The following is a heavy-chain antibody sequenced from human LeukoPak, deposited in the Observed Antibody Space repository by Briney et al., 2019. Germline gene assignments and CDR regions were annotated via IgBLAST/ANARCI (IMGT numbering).Heavy chain of an antibody. V-gene: IGHV3-7*01. CDR2: IKQDGSEK. CDR3: ARNSIGTNFDY. D-gene: IGHD2/OR15-2a*01. J-gene: IGHJ4*02. CDR1: GFTFSSYW. Sequence: GGSLRLSCAASGFTFSSYWMSWVRQAPGKGLEWVANIKQDGSEKHYVDSVKGRFTISRDNAKNSLYLQMNSMRAEDTAVYYCARNSIGTNFDYWGQGTLVTVSS.